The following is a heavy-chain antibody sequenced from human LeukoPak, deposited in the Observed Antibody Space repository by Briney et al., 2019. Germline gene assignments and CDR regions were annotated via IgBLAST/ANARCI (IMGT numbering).Heavy chain of an antibody. J-gene: IGHJ4*02. Sequence: GGSLRLSSAASGFTLTGFEMNWVRQAPGEGLVWVSYSSSSGSTIYYADSVKGRFTVARDNAKNSLDLQMNSLRAEDTAVYYCARDPGHCSSTSCYKFFDYWGQGTLVTVSS. CDR2: SSSSGSTI. CDR3: ARDPGHCSSTSCYKFFDY. CDR1: GFTLTGFE. D-gene: IGHD2-2*02. V-gene: IGHV3-48*03.